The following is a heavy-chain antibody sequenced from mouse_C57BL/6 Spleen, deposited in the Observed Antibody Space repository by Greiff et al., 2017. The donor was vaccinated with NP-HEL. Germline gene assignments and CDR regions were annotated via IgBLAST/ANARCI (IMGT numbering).Heavy chain of an antibody. J-gene: IGHJ4*01. CDR3: ARMRGSSPSYAMDY. Sequence: VQLQESGAELVKPGASVKISCKASGYAFSSYWMNWVKQRPGKGLEWIGQIYPGDGDTNYNGKFKGKATLTADKSSSTAYMQLSSLTSEDSAVYFCARMRGSSPSYAMDYWGQGTSVTVSS. D-gene: IGHD1-1*01. CDR1: GYAFSSYW. CDR2: IYPGDGDT. V-gene: IGHV1-80*01.